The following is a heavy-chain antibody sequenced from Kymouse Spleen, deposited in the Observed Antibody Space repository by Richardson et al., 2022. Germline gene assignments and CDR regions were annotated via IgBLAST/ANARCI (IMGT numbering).Heavy chain of an antibody. D-gene: IGHD3-10*01. CDR1: GFTFDDYA. CDR2: ISWNSGSI. CDR3: AKDPYGSGSYGGFDY. V-gene: IGHV3-9*01. Sequence: EVQLVESGGGLVQPGRSLRLSCAASGFTFDDYAMHWVRQAPGKGLEWVSGISWNSGSIGYADSVKGRFTISRDNAKNSLYLQMNSLRAEDTALYYCAKDPYGSGSYGGFDYWGQGTLVTVSS. J-gene: IGHJ4*02.